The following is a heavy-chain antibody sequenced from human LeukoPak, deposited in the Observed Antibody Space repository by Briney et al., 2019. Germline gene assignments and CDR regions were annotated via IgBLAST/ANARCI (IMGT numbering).Heavy chain of an antibody. V-gene: IGHV4-61*02. CDR2: FYTSGST. Sequence: SETLSLTCTVSGGSISSGTYYWSWIRQPAGKGLEWIGRFYTSGSTNYNPSLKSRVTISVDTSKNQFSLKLSSVTAADTAVYYCARDYCSGGSCYYYYYYMDVWGKGTTVTISS. CDR3: ARDYCSGGSCYYYYYYMDV. J-gene: IGHJ6*03. D-gene: IGHD2-15*01. CDR1: GGSISSGTYY.